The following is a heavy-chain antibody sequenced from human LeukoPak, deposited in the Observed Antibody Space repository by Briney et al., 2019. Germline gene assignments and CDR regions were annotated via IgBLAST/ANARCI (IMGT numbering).Heavy chain of an antibody. V-gene: IGHV3-15*01. CDR3: TTGYGSTWYG. CDR1: GSTFSIAW. CDR2: IKSKIDGGTT. Sequence: AGSLRLSCAASGSTFSIAWMNWVRQTPGKGLEWVGHIKSKIDGGTTDYAEPVKSRFTISRDDSKTTVYLQLNSLKTEDTAVYYCTTGYGSTWYGWGQGTLVTVSS. D-gene: IGHD6-13*01. J-gene: IGHJ4*02.